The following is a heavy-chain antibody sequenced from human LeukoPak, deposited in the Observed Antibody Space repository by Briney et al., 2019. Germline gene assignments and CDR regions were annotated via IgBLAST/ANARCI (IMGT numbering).Heavy chain of an antibody. CDR3: ARSYGTYNWFDS. Sequence: PGGSLRLSRATSGFTFMNYAMSWDRQAPGKGLEWVSGISGSGGSTYYADSLKGRFTISRDNSKDTLYVQMNSLRAEDTAVYYCARSYGTYNWFDSWGQGTLVTVSS. V-gene: IGHV3-23*01. D-gene: IGHD1-14*01. CDR2: ISGSGGST. CDR1: GFTFMNYA. J-gene: IGHJ5*01.